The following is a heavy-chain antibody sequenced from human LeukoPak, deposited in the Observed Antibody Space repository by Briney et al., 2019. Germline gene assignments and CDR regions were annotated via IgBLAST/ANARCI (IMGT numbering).Heavy chain of an antibody. CDR1: GFTFSSYE. V-gene: IGHV3-48*03. J-gene: IGHJ4*02. Sequence: PGGSLRLSCAASGFTFSSYEMKWVRQAPGKGLEWVSYISSSGSTIYYADSVKGRFTISRDNAKNSLYLQMNSLRAEDTAVYYCARGVGNVVVTTDPLDYWGQGTLVTVSS. CDR2: ISSSGSTI. D-gene: IGHD2-21*02. CDR3: ARGVGNVVVTTDPLDY.